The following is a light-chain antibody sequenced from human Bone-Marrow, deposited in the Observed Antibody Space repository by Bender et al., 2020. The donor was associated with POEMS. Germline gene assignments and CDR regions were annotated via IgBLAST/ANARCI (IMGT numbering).Light chain of an antibody. Sequence: SYELTQPPSVSVSPGQTARITCSGDALSKQYAYWYQQKPGQAPVLVIYKDTERPSGIPERFAGSNSGNPATLTISRVEAGDEADYYCQVWDSSRDHPVIFGGGTKLTVV. CDR3: QVWDSSRDHPVI. J-gene: IGLJ2*01. CDR1: ALSKQY. V-gene: IGLV3-25*02. CDR2: KDT.